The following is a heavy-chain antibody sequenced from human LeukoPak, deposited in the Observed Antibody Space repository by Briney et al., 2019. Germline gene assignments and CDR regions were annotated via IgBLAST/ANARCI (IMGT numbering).Heavy chain of an antibody. CDR2: IKGDGSSK. Sequence: GGSLRLSCEASGFTFSNYWMSWVRQAPGKGLEWVANIKGDGSSKYYMDSVKGRFTISRDNAKSSLYLQMNTLRAEDTAVYYCATSHDSSGNDWGQGTLVTVSS. CDR1: GFTFSNYW. D-gene: IGHD3-22*01. V-gene: IGHV3-7*03. J-gene: IGHJ4*02. CDR3: ATSHDSSGND.